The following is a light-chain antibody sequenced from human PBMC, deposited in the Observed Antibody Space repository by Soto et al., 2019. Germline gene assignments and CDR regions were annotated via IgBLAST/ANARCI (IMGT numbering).Light chain of an antibody. V-gene: IGKV1-5*03. Sequence: DIPMTQSPSPLSGSVGDRVTITCRARQTISSWLAWYQQNPGKAPTLLSYKASTLKSGVPSRFRGSGSGTEFALTISSLQPEDVATHDCQHYNSYSEAVGKGPKVELK. CDR2: KAS. J-gene: IGKJ1*01. CDR1: QTISSW. CDR3: QHYNSYSEA.